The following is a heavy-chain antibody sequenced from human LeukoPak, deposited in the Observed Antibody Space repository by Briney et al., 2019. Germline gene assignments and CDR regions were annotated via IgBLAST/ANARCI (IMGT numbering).Heavy chain of an antibody. CDR2: ISCCGGST. Sequence: WGSLSLSCTVSGFTFSSYAMSWVRKAPGPGLDLVSAISCCGGSTYYAASVKGRFTISRDNSKNTLSLQLSSLRAADTAVYYCAKGDGEDSSDNAAVDIWGQGTMVTVSS. CDR3: AKGDGEDSSDNAAVDI. CDR1: GFTFSSYA. V-gene: IGHV3-23*01. J-gene: IGHJ3*02. D-gene: IGHD6-19*01.